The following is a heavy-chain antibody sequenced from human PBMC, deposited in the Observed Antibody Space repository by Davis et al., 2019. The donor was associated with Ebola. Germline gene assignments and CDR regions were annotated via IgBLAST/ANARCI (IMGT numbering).Heavy chain of an antibody. J-gene: IGHJ6*04. V-gene: IGHV3-30*02. CDR1: GFTFSSYG. CDR3: AREGWKYYYDSSGYHTYYGMDV. D-gene: IGHD3-22*01. Sequence: GESLKISCAASGFTFSSYGMHWVRQAPGKGLEWVTFIRYDGSNKYYGDSVKGRFTISRDNSKNTLYLQMNSLRTEDTAVYYCAREGWKYYYDSSGYHTYYGMDVWGKGTTVTVSS. CDR2: IRYDGSNK.